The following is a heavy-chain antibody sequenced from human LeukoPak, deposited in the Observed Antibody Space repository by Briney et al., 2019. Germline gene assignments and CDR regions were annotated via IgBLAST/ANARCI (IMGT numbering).Heavy chain of an antibody. CDR2: ITWDGTML. Sequence: GGSLRLSCAGSGFRFEDYTFHWVRQAPGKGLEWVAVITWDGTMLAYADSVKGRFTISRDNNENSLSLEMTRLTTEDTAFYYCAKDIIPAGYDISLDDWGQGTLVTVSS. D-gene: IGHD5-12*01. CDR3: AKDIIPAGYDISLDD. CDR1: GFRFEDYT. J-gene: IGHJ4*02. V-gene: IGHV3-43*01.